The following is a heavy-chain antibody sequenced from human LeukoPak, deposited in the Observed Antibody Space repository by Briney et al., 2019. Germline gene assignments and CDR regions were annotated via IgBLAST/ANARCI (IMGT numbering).Heavy chain of an antibody. CDR3: ARGGGGDWFDP. CDR1: GGSFSGYY. Sequence: SETLSLTCAVYGGSFSGYYWSSIRQPPGRGLEWIGEIYHNGSTNYNPSLQSRVTISVDTSKNQFSLKLSSVAAAGTAVYYCARGGGGDWFDPWGQGTLVTVSS. V-gene: IGHV4-34*01. J-gene: IGHJ5*02. CDR2: IYHNGST. D-gene: IGHD2-15*01.